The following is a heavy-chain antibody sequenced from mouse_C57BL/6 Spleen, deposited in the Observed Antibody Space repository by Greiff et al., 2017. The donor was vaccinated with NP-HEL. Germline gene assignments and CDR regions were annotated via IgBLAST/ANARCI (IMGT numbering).Heavy chain of an antibody. CDR3: ARDTTTVVDYFDY. V-gene: IGHV5-4*01. Sequence: EVMLVESGGGLVKPGGSLKLSCAASGFTFSSYAMSWVRQTPEKRLEWVATISDGGSYTYYPDNVKGRFTISRDNAKNNLYLQMSHLKSEDTAMYFGARDTTTVVDYFDYWGQGTTLTVSS. CDR2: ISDGGSYT. D-gene: IGHD1-1*01. CDR1: GFTFSSYA. J-gene: IGHJ2*01.